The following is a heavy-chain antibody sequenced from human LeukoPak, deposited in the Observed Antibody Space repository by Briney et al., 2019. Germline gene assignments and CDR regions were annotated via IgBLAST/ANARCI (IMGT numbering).Heavy chain of an antibody. CDR3: ARDYYGSGTYYKDY. CDR1: GYTFTAYY. Sequence: ASLKVSCTASGYTFTAYYLHWVRQAPGQGLEWMGWIHPNSGGTNYAQNFQGRVSMTTDTSISTVYMELSRLRSDDTAVYYCARDYYGSGTYYKDYWGQGTLVTVSS. CDR2: IHPNSGGT. D-gene: IGHD3-10*01. V-gene: IGHV1-2*02. J-gene: IGHJ4*02.